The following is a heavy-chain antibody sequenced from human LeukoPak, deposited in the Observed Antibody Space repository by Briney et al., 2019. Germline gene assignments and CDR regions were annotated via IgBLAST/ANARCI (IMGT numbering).Heavy chain of an antibody. CDR1: GGTFSSYA. CDR3: ARETPDTAYYYYGMDV. Sequence: GASVKVSCKASGGTFSSYAISWVRQAPGQGLEWMGRIIPILGIANYAQKFQGRVTITTDKSTSTAYMELSSLRSEDTAVYYCARETPDTAYYYYGMDVWGQGTTVTVSS. J-gene: IGHJ6*02. CDR2: IIPILGIA. V-gene: IGHV1-69*04. D-gene: IGHD5-18*01.